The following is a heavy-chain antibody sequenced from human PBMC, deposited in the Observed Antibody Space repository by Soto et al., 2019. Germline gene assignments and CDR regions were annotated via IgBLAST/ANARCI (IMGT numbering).Heavy chain of an antibody. Sequence: EVQLVESGGGLVQPGGSLRLSCAASGFTLSSYWMHWVRQAPGKGLVWVSRINDDGRSTSYVDSVKGRFTISRDNAKNTLYLQMNSLRVEDTGVYYCARGWVERLARQPPSDYWGQGTLVTVSS. CDR3: ARGWVERLARQPPSDY. J-gene: IGHJ4*02. D-gene: IGHD3-3*01. CDR1: GFTLSSYW. CDR2: INDDGRST. V-gene: IGHV3-74*01.